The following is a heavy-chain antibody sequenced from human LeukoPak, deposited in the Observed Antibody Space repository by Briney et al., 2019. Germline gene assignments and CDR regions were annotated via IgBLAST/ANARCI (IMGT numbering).Heavy chain of an antibody. CDR3: ASQLITGTTNYYFDY. CDR1: GGSISSSSYY. D-gene: IGHD1-7*01. CDR2: IYYSGST. Sequence: PSETLSLTCTVSGGSISSSSYYWGWIRQPPGKGLEWIGSIYYSGSTYYNPSLKSRVTISVDTSKNPFSLKLSSVTAADTAVYYCASQLITGTTNYYFDYWGQGTLVTVSS. J-gene: IGHJ4*02. V-gene: IGHV4-39*01.